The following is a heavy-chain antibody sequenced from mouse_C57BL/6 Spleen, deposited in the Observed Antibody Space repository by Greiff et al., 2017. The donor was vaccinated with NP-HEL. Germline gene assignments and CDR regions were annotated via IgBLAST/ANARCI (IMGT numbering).Heavy chain of an antibody. J-gene: IGHJ2*01. Sequence: QVHVKQPGAELVKPGASVKLSCKASGYTFTSYWMHWVKQRPGQGLEWIGMIHPNSGSTNYNEKFKSKATLTVDKSSSTAYMQLSSLTSEDSAVYYCASRGFYSNYEIDYWGQGTTLTVSS. D-gene: IGHD2-5*01. CDR2: IHPNSGST. V-gene: IGHV1-64*01. CDR1: GYTFTSYW. CDR3: ASRGFYSNYEIDY.